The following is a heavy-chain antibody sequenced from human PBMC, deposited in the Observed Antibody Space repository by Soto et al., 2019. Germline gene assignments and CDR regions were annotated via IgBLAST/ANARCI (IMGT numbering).Heavy chain of an antibody. CDR1: GCSISSGGYS. D-gene: IGHD2-2*01. CDR2: IYHSGST. Sequence: LSRTCAVSGCSISSGGYSCSWIRQPPGKVLEWIGYIYHSGSTYYNPSLKSRVTISVDRSKNQFSLKLSSVTAADTAVYYCARGVVPALRFDPWGQGTLVTVSS. J-gene: IGHJ5*02. CDR3: ARGVVPALRFDP. V-gene: IGHV4-30-2*01.